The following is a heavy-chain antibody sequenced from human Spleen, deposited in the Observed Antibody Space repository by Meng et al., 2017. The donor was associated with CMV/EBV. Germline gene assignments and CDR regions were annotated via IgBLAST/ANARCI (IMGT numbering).Heavy chain of an antibody. J-gene: IGHJ5*02. D-gene: IGHD5-12*01. CDR3: ARGYSGYDGANWFDP. V-gene: IGHV1-2*02. Sequence: ASVKVSCKASGYTFTGYYMHWVRQAPGQGLEWMGWINPNSGGTNYAQKFQGRVTMTRDTSISTAYMELSRLRSDDTAVYYCARGYSGYDGANWFDPWGQGTLVTVSS. CDR2: INPNSGGT. CDR1: GYTFTGYY.